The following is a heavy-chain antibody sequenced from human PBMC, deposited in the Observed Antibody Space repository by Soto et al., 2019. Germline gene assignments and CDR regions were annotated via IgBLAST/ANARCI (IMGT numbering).Heavy chain of an antibody. CDR1: GYTFTGYY. CDR3: ARVIGSAVTTVEGNDAFDI. D-gene: IGHD4-17*01. Sequence: ASVKVSCKASGYTFTGYYMHWVRQAPGQGLEWMGWINPNSGGTNYAQKFQGWVTMTRDTSISTAYMELSRLRSDDTAVYYCARVIGSAVTTVEGNDAFDIWGQGTMVTVSS. V-gene: IGHV1-2*04. CDR2: INPNSGGT. J-gene: IGHJ3*02.